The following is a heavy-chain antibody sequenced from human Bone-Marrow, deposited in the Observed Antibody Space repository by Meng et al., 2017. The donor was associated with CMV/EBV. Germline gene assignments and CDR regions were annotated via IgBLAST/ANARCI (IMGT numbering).Heavy chain of an antibody. CDR2: IRYDGTYE. CDR1: GFTFSSYG. J-gene: IGHJ6*02. CDR3: AKLSSTVTYGMDV. D-gene: IGHD4-11*01. V-gene: IGHV3-30*02. Sequence: GGSLRLSCAASGFTFSSYGMHWVRQAPGKGLEWVTFIRYDGTYELYIEAVKGRFTISRDNSRNTVYLQMNNLRAEDTAVYYCAKLSSTVTYGMDVCGQGTTVTVSS.